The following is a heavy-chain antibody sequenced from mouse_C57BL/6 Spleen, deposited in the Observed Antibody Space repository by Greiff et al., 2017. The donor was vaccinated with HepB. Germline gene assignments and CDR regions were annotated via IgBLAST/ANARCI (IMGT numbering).Heavy chain of an antibody. CDR3: AREDYGGFDY. V-gene: IGHV1-26*01. Sequence: EVQLQQSGPELVKPGASVKISCKASGYTFTDYYMNWVKQSHGKSLEWIGDINPNNGGTSYNQKFKGKATLTVDKSSSTAYMELRSLTSEDSAVYYWAREDYGGFDYWGQGTTLTVSS. CDR1: GYTFTDYY. CDR2: INPNNGGT. D-gene: IGHD1-1*01. J-gene: IGHJ2*01.